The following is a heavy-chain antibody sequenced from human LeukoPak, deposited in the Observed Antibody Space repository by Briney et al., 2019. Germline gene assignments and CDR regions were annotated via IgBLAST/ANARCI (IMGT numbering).Heavy chain of an antibody. J-gene: IGHJ4*02. CDR2: IGGGGDAT. CDR1: GFTFSSYA. Sequence: GGSLRLSCAASGFTFSSYAMSWVRLAPGKGLEWVSGIGGGGDATYYANSVKGRFTISRDNSKNTLYLQMNSLRAEDTAVFYCAKDRIAARPASIDYWGQGTLVTVSS. V-gene: IGHV3-23*01. CDR3: AKDRIAARPASIDY. D-gene: IGHD6-6*01.